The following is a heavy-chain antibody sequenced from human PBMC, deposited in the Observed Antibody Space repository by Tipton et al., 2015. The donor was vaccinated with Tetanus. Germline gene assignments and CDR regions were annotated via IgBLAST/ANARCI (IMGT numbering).Heavy chain of an antibody. D-gene: IGHD5-12*01. J-gene: IGHJ4*02. V-gene: IGHV4-61*01. Sequence: GLVKPSETLSLICTVSGSSISRSSHYWTWIRQPPGKEPEWVGYVYHSGATNYHPSLKSRLAISADTSKNQFSMNLRSVITADTAVYYCARANNDYPKKGPFAYWGQGTLVTVSS. CDR1: GSSISRSSHY. CDR2: VYHSGAT. CDR3: ARANNDYPKKGPFAY.